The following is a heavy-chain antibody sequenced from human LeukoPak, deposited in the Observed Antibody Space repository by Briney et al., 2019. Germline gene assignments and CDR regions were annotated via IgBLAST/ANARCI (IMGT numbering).Heavy chain of an antibody. D-gene: IGHD3-10*01. Sequence: ASVKVSCTASGYTFTGYYMHWVRQAPGQGLEWMGWINPNSGGTNYAQKFQGRVTMTRDTSISTAYMELSRLRSDDTAVYYCARGAFLGVILVWFVPWGQGTLVTVSS. CDR2: INPNSGGT. CDR3: ARGAFLGVILVWFVP. V-gene: IGHV1-2*02. CDR1: GYTFTGYY. J-gene: IGHJ5*02.